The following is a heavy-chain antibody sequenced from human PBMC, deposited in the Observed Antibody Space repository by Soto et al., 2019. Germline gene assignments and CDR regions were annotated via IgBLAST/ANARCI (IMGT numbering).Heavy chain of an antibody. CDR1: GGSFSGYY. CDR3: ARGLGSSSWYGDNWFDP. Sequence: SETLSLTCAVYGGSFSGYYWSWIRQPPGKGLEWTGEINHSGSTNYNPSLKSRVTISVDTSKNQFSLKLSSVTAADTAVYYCARGLGSSSWYGDNWFDPWGQGTLVTVSS. J-gene: IGHJ5*02. CDR2: INHSGST. V-gene: IGHV4-34*01. D-gene: IGHD6-13*01.